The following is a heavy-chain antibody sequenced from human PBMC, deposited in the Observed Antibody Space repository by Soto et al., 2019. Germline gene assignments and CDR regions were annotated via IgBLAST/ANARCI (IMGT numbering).Heavy chain of an antibody. CDR2: IFDSGTT. Sequence: QVQLEQSGPGLVKPTETLSLTCKISSGSITSVNHYWSWIRQSPGEGLEWIGYIFDSGTTHYNPSLKGRVTISGDASQRQFSLTIHSVTVADTAVYYCAREVSGTGAFDHWGQGTLVTVSS. D-gene: IGHD2-8*02. CDR1: SGSITSVNHY. J-gene: IGHJ5*02. CDR3: AREVSGTGAFDH. V-gene: IGHV4-30-4*01.